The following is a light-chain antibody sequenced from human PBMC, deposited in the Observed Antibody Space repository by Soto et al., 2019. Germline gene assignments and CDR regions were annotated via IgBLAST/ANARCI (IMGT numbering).Light chain of an antibody. CDR3: QQYNTYLGT. CDR1: QSISSW. V-gene: IGKV1-5*03. Sequence: DIQMTQSPSTMSASVGDRVTITCRASQSISSWLAWYQHKPGKAPKLLIYKASSLESGVPSRFSGSGSGTELTLTISILQPDDFASYYCQQYNTYLGTFGQGTKVEIK. J-gene: IGKJ1*01. CDR2: KAS.